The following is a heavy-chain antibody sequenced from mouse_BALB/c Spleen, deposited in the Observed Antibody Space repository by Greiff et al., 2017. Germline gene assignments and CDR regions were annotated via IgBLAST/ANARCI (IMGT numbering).Heavy chain of an antibody. CDR3: AREYGDGNPWFAY. D-gene: IGHD2-1*01. J-gene: IGHJ3*01. CDR2: IWGDGST. CDR1: GFSLTGYG. Sequence: QVQLQQSGPGLVAPSQSLSITCTVSGFSLTGYGVNWVRQPPGKGLEWLGMIWGDGSTDYNSALKSRLSISKDNSKSQVFLKMNSLQTDDTARYYCAREYGDGNPWFAYWGQGTLVTVSA. V-gene: IGHV2-6-7*01.